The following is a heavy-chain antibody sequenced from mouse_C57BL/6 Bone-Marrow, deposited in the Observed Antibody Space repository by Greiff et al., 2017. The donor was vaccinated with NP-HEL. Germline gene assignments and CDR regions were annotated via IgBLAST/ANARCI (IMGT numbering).Heavy chain of an antibody. CDR3: ARDRANYSNYAWFAY. J-gene: IGHJ3*01. D-gene: IGHD2-5*01. V-gene: IGHV5-4*01. Sequence: EVKLVESGGGLVKPGGSLKLSCAASGFTFSSYAMSWVRQTPEKRLEWVATISDGGSYTYYPDNVKGRFTISRDNAKNNLYLQMSHLKYEDTAMYYCARDRANYSNYAWFAYWGQGTLVTVSA. CDR1: GFTFSSYA. CDR2: ISDGGSYT.